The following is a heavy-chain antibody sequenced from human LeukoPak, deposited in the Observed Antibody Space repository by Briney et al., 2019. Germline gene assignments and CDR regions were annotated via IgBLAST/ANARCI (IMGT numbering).Heavy chain of an antibody. J-gene: IGHJ5*02. CDR1: GDSISEYY. D-gene: IGHD3-3*01. V-gene: IGHV4-59*01. Sequence: SETLSLTCSVSGDSISEYYWSWIRQPPGKGLEWIGYIYVSGNTNYNPSLKSRVTLSLDTPKNQFSLKMTSVTAADTAIYYCARDHGWSGFNWFDPWGQGTLVTVSS. CDR2: IYVSGNT. CDR3: ARDHGWSGFNWFDP.